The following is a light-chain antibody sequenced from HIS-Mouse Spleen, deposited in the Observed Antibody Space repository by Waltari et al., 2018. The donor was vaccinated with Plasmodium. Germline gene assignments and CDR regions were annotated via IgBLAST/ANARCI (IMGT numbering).Light chain of an antibody. Sequence: SYELTQPPSVSVSPGQTDRITCSGDAFPKKYAYWSPQKSGQAPVLVIYEDSKRPAGIPERFSGSSSGTMATLTISGAQVEDEADYYCYSTDSSGNHRVFGGGTKLTVL. J-gene: IGLJ3*02. CDR3: YSTDSSGNHRV. V-gene: IGLV3-10*01. CDR1: AFPKKY. CDR2: EDS.